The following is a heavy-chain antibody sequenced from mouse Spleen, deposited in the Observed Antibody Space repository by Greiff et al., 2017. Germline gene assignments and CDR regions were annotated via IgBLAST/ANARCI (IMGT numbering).Heavy chain of an antibody. CDR2: IWSDGST. V-gene: IGHV2-4-1*01. CDR3: ARILLRPAWFAY. CDR1: GFSLTNYA. D-gene: IGHD1-1*01. J-gene: IGHJ3*01. Sequence: VQGVESGPGLVAPSQSLSITCTVSGFSLTNYAVHWVRQSPGKGLEWLGVIWSDGSTDYNAAFISRLSISKDNSKSQVFFKMNSLQADDTAIYYCARILLRPAWFAYWGQGTLVTVSA.